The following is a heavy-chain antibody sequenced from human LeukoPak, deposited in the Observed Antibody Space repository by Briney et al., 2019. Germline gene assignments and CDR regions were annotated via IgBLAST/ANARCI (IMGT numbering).Heavy chain of an antibody. V-gene: IGHV4-34*01. J-gene: IGHJ4*02. CDR3: ARAHYYGSGSYYRIDY. CDR2: INHSGST. D-gene: IGHD3-10*01. CDR1: GGSFSGYY. Sequence: PSETLSLTCAVYGGSFSGYYWSWIRQPPGKGLKWIGEINHSGSTNYNPSLKSRVTISVDTSKNQFSLKLSSVTAADTAVYYCARAHYYGSGSYYRIDYWGQGTLVTVSS.